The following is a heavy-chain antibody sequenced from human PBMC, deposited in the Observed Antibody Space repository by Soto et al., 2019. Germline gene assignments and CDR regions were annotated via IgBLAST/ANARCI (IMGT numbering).Heavy chain of an antibody. CDR3: ARGLLPAAKPAGWYFDL. V-gene: IGHV3-30-3*01. CDR1: GFTFSSHA. D-gene: IGHD2-2*01. CDR2: ISYDGNNK. J-gene: IGHJ2*01. Sequence: ESGGGVVQPGRSLRLSCAASGFTFSSHAIHWVRQAPGKGLEWVAVISYDGNNKYYADSVKGRFTISRDNSKNTLYLRMNSLRAEDTAVYYCARGLLPAAKPAGWYFDLWGRGTLVTVSS.